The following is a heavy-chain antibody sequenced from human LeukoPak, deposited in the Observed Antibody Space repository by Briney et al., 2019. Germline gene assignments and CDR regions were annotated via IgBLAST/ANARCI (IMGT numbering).Heavy chain of an antibody. Sequence: ASVKVSFKASGYTFTSYGISWVRQAPGQGLEWMGWISAYNGNTNYAQKLQGRVTMTTDTSTSTAYMELRSLRSDDTAVYYCARDNPAYYDFWSGYYRVSWFDPWGQGTLVTVSS. D-gene: IGHD3-3*01. CDR3: ARDNPAYYDFWSGYYRVSWFDP. CDR1: GYTFTSYG. CDR2: ISAYNGNT. J-gene: IGHJ5*02. V-gene: IGHV1-18*01.